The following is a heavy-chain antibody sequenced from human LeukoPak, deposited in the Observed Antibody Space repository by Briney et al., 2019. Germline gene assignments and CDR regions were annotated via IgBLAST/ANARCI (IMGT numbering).Heavy chain of an antibody. CDR2: ISYDGSNK. V-gene: IGHV3-30*18. D-gene: IGHD5-18*01. CDR3: VKSDVDTTHSY. CDR1: GFTSSSYG. J-gene: IGHJ4*02. Sequence: GGSLRLSCAASGFTSSSYGMHWVRQAPGKGLEWVAVISYDGSNKYYADSVKGRFTISRDNSKNTLYLQMNSLRAEDTAVYYCVKSDVDTTHSYWGQGTLVTVSS.